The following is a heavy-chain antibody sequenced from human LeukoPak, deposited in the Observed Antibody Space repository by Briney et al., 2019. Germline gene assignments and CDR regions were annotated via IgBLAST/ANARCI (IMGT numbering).Heavy chain of an antibody. J-gene: IGHJ6*02. Sequence: GESLKISCKGSGYSFTTYWIGWVRQMPGKGLEWMGIIYPGDSDTKYSPSFQGQVTISADKSISTVYLQWSSLKASDTAMYYCARHARSARSYYYYGMDVWGQGTTVTVSS. D-gene: IGHD6-25*01. V-gene: IGHV5-51*01. CDR3: ARHARSARSYYYYGMDV. CDR2: IYPGDSDT. CDR1: GYSFTTYW.